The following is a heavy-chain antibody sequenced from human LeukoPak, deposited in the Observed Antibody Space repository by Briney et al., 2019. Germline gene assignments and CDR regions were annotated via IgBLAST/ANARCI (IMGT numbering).Heavy chain of an antibody. V-gene: IGHV4-30-4*01. CDR3: ATRYCSSTSCYRRGDNWFDP. CDR1: GGSISSGDYY. J-gene: IGHJ5*02. D-gene: IGHD2-2*02. Sequence: SETLSLTCTVSGGSISSGDYYWSWIRQPPGKGLEWIGYIYYSGSTYYNPSLKSRVTISVDTSKNQFSLKLSSVTAADTAVYYCATRYCSSTSCYRRGDNWFDPWGQGTLVTVSS. CDR2: IYYSGST.